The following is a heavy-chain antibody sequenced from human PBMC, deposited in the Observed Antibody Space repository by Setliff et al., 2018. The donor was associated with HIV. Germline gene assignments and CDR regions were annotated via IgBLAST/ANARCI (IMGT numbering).Heavy chain of an antibody. CDR1: VFAFKIHN. J-gene: IGHJ6*03. Sequence: GGSLRLSCAASVFAFKIHNMNWVRQAPGKGLEWLSYIGYTSRTIYYAESVKGRFTISRDNDKNSLYLQMDSLRAEDTAVYYCARDGGMGVYHMDVWGKGTTVTVSS. V-gene: IGHV3-48*01. D-gene: IGHD2-8*02. CDR3: ARDGGMGVYHMDV. CDR2: IGYTSRTI.